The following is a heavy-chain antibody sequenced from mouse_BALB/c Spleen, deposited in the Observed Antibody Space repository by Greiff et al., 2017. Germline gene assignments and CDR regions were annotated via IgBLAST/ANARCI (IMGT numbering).Heavy chain of an antibody. CDR3: ARRGDSYDAVDY. CDR2: IWGDGST. CDR1: GFTLTGYG. J-gene: IGHJ4*01. Sequence: QVQLKESGPGLVAPSQSLSITCTASGFTLTGYGVNWVRQPPGKGLEWLGMIWGDGSTDYNSALKSRLSISKDNSKSQVYLKMNSLQTDDTARYYCARRGDSYDAVDYWGQGTSVTVSS. V-gene: IGHV2-6-7*01.